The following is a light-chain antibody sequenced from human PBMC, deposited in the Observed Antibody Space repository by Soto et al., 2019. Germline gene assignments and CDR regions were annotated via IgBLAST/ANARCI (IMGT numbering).Light chain of an antibody. CDR3: QQYNNWYT. J-gene: IGKJ2*01. V-gene: IGKV3-15*01. CDR1: QSVSSN. Sequence: EIVMTQSPATLSVSPGERATLSCRASQSVSSNLAWYQQKPGQAPRLLIYGASTRATGVPAWFSGSGSGTDFTLTISRLQSEDFADYYCQQYNNWYTFGPGTKLEIK. CDR2: GAS.